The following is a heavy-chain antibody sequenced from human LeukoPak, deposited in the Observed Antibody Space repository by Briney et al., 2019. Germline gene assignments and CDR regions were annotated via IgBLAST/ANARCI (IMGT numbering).Heavy chain of an antibody. D-gene: IGHD2/OR15-2a*01. Sequence: SETLSPTCNVSGVSVSTSHWNWIRQRPGKGLEWIGCLSYTGETDYNPSLKSRVSISLGSSNNHFSLKLTSVTAADTAVYYCSEGYFEPFDHWGQGILVTVSS. CDR3: SEGYFEPFDH. V-gene: IGHV4-59*02. CDR1: GVSVSTSH. CDR2: LSYTGET. J-gene: IGHJ4*02.